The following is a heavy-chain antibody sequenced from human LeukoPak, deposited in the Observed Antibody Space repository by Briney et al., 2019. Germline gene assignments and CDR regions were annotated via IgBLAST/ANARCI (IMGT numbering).Heavy chain of an antibody. CDR2: ISGSGGST. J-gene: IGHJ5*02. V-gene: IGHV3-23*01. CDR1: GFNFDNFW. Sequence: GGSLRLSCAASGFNFDNFWMSWVRQAPGKGLEWVSAISGSGGSTYYADSVKGRFTISRDNSKNTLYLQMNSLRAEDTAVYYCARDLGQYYDTSDNWFDPWGQGTLVTVSS. CDR3: ARDLGQYYDTSDNWFDP. D-gene: IGHD3-22*01.